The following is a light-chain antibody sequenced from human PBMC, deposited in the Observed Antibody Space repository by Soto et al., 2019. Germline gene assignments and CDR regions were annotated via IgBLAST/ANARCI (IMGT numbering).Light chain of an antibody. CDR2: WAS. CDR3: QQYYSIPFT. J-gene: IGKJ3*01. CDR1: QSVLYSSNNKNY. Sequence: DIVMTQSPDSLAVSLGERATINCKSSQSVLYSSNNKNYLAWYQQKPGQPPKLLIYWASTRESGVPDRFSGSGSGTDFTLTISSLQAADVAVYYCQQYYSIPFTFGPGTKVDIK. V-gene: IGKV4-1*01.